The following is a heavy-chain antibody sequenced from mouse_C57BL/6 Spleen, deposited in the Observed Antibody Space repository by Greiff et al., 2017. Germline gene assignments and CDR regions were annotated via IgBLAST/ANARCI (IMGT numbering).Heavy chain of an antibody. Sequence: SGAELVKPGASVKISCKASGYAFSSYWMNWVKQRPGQGLEWIGQIYPGDGDTNYNGKFKGKATLTADKSSSTAYMQLSSLTSEDSAVYFCARMGVKLTWFAYWGQGTLVTVSA. V-gene: IGHV1-80*01. D-gene: IGHD2-1*01. J-gene: IGHJ3*01. CDR3: ARMGVKLTWFAY. CDR1: GYAFSSYW. CDR2: IYPGDGDT.